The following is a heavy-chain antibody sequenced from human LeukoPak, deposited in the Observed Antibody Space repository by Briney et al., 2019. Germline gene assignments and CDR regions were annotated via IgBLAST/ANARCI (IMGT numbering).Heavy chain of an antibody. V-gene: IGHV3-7*01. CDR3: ARDPIVGDTGGGDY. J-gene: IGHJ4*02. CDR1: GFTFSSYW. CDR2: INGDGSIK. Sequence: GGSLRLSCAASGFTFSSYWMTWVRQAPGKGLEWVSNINGDGSIKNYVHSVRGRFSIFRDNAKDALYLQMNSLRGDDTAIYYCARDPIVGDTGGGDYWGQGTLVTVSS. D-gene: IGHD1-26*01.